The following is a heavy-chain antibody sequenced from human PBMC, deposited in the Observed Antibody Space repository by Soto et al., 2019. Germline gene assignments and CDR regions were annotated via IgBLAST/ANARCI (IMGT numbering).Heavy chain of an antibody. CDR1: GFTFDDYG. CDR3: ARVGDSSTNYYCDY. V-gene: IGHV3-20*04. D-gene: IGHD2-2*01. Sequence: EVQLVESGGGVVRPGGSLRLSCAASGFTFDDYGMSWVRQAPGKGLEWVSGINWNGGSTGYADSVKGRFTISRDNAKNSLDLKMNSRRAEDTAWYYCARVGDSSTNYYCDYWGQGTLVTVSS. CDR2: INWNGGST. J-gene: IGHJ4*02.